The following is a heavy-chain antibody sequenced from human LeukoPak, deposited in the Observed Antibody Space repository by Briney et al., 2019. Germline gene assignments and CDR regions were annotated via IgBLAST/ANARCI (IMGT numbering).Heavy chain of an antibody. J-gene: IGHJ4*02. D-gene: IGHD4-17*01. Sequence: PSETLSLTCTVWGGSISSYYWSWIRQPARKGREGIGRIYTSGSTNYNPSLKRRVTISVDTSKIQFSLKLSSVTAADTAVYYCARDRYGDYVDYWGQGTLVTVSS. CDR3: ARDRYGDYVDY. CDR2: IYTSGST. CDR1: GGSISSYY. V-gene: IGHV4-4*07.